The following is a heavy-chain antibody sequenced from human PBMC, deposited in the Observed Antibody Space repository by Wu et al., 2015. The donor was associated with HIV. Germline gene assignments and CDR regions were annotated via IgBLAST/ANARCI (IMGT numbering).Heavy chain of an antibody. CDR2: IDPNSGGT. D-gene: IGHD6-6*01. CDR3: ASETGIAAPN. Sequence: QVQLVQSGAEVKKPGASVKVSCKASGYTFTGHYMYWVRQAPGQGLEWMGWIDPNSGGTKYTQKFQGRVTMTRDTPISTAYMELSRLRSDDTAVYYCASETGIAAPNWGQGTLVTVSS. CDR1: GYTFTGHY. J-gene: IGHJ4*02. V-gene: IGHV1-2*02.